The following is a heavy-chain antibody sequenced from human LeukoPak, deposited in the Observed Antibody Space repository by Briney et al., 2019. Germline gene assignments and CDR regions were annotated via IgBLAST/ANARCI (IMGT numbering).Heavy chain of an antibody. CDR1: GYTFTNYA. J-gene: IGHJ4*02. CDR2: INAGDGDT. D-gene: IGHD3-10*01. V-gene: IGHV1-3*01. CDR3: ARTLSGSGGYYPEPY. Sequence: ASVKVSCKASGYTFTNYAMHWVRQAPGQSLEWMGWINAGDGDTKYSQKFQGRVTITRDTSASTAYMELSSLRSEDTALYYCARTLSGSGGYYPEPYWGQGTLVTVSS.